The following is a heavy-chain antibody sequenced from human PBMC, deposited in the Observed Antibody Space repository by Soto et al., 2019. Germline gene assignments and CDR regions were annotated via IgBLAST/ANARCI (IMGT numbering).Heavy chain of an antibody. J-gene: IGHJ6*02. CDR2: IDWDDDK. D-gene: IGHD3-3*01. CDR3: ARLTQYYDFWSGYSGPYYYYGMDV. CDR1: GFSLSTSGMC. Sequence: SGPTLVNPTQTLTLTCTFSGFSLSTSGMCVSWIRQPPGKALEWLALIDWDDDKYYSTSLKTRLTISKDTSKSQVVLTMTNMDPVDTATYYCARLTQYYDFWSGYSGPYYYYGMDVWGQGTTVTVSS. V-gene: IGHV2-70*01.